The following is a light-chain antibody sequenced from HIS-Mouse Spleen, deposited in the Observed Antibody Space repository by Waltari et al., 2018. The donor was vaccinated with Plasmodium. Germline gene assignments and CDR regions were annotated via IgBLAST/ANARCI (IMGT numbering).Light chain of an antibody. V-gene: IGKV2-28*01. CDR3: MQALQTPWT. Sequence: DIVMTQSPLSLPVTPGEQASISCRSSQSLLHSNGHNYLVWYLQKPGQSPQLLIYLGSNRASGVPDRFSGSGSGTDFTLKISRVEAEDVGVYYCMQALQTPWTFGQGTKVEIK. CDR2: LGS. J-gene: IGKJ1*01. CDR1: QSLLHSNGHNY.